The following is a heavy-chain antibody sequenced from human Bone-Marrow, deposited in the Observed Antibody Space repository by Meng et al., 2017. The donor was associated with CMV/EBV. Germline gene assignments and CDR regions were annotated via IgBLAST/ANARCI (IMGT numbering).Heavy chain of an antibody. CDR3: AIDPGQVRDY. CDR2: IIPFHDLI. Sequence: SVKVSCKTSGDTFRNYSISWVRQAPGQGLEWMGRIIPFHDLINYAQKFQGRLTITADKSTNTAYMELSSLTSEDTAVYYCAIDPGQVRDYWGQGTLVTVSS. V-gene: IGHV1-69*04. CDR1: GDTFRNYS. J-gene: IGHJ4*02.